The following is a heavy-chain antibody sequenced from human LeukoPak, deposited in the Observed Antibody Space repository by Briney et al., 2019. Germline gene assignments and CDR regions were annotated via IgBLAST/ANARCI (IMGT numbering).Heavy chain of an antibody. CDR3: ARDLVVVPLVMGWFDT. V-gene: IGHV3-11*01. J-gene: IGHJ5*02. CDR1: GFTFSDYY. CDR2: ISGSGDTI. Sequence: GGSLRLSCTVSGFTFSDYYMSWIRQTPGKGLEWISNISGSGDTINYADSVKGRFTISRDNARNSMYLEMNSLRAEDTAVYYCARDLVVVPLVMGWFDTWGQGTLVTVSS. D-gene: IGHD2-2*01.